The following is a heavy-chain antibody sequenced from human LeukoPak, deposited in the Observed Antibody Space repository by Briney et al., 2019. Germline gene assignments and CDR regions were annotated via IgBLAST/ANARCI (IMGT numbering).Heavy chain of an antibody. CDR3: AREINRAMTTVPTGDY. D-gene: IGHD4-17*01. V-gene: IGHV1-2*02. CDR2: INPNSGGT. Sequence: ASVKVSCKASGYTFTGYYMHWVRQAPGQGLEWMGWINPNSGGTNYAQKFQGRVTMTKDTSLSTAYMELSRLRSDDTAVYYCAREINRAMTTVPTGDYWGQGTLVTVSS. J-gene: IGHJ4*02. CDR1: GYTFTGYY.